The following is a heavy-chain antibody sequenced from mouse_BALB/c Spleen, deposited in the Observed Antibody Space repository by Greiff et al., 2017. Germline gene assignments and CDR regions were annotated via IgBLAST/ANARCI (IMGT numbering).Heavy chain of an antibody. Sequence: QVQLKESGPGLVAPSQSLSITCTVSGFSLTGYGVNWVRQPPGKGLEWLGMIWGDGSTDYNSALKSRLSISKDNYKSQVFLKMNSLQTDDTARYYCAREGRLFPFAYWGQGTLVTVSA. CDR3: AREGRLFPFAY. J-gene: IGHJ3*01. CDR1: GFSLTGYG. V-gene: IGHV2-6-7*01. CDR2: IWGDGST.